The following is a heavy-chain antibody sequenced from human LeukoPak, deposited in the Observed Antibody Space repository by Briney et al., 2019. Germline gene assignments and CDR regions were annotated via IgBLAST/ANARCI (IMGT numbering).Heavy chain of an antibody. CDR2: ISSSGNYI. CDR1: GFTFSSYS. Sequence: GGSLRLSCAASGFTFSSYSMNWVRQAPGKGLEWVSSISSSGNYIYYADSVKGRFTISRDNARNSLYLQMNSLRAEDTAVYFCARDSPGEVITARGDYWGQGTLVTVSS. CDR3: ARDSPGEVITARGDY. J-gene: IGHJ4*02. V-gene: IGHV3-21*01. D-gene: IGHD3-10*01.